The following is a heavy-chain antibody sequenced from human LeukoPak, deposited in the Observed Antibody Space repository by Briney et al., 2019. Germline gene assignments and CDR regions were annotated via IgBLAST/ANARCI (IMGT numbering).Heavy chain of an antibody. J-gene: IGHJ6*02. D-gene: IGHD2/OR15-2a*01. CDR2: ISSSSSYI. CDR1: ELPFSSFS. Sequence: GGSLGLPCEASELPFSSFSMNWFRKAQGRGLKWFSSISSSSSYIYYADSVKGRFTISRDNAKNSLYLQMNSLRAEDTAVYYCARDLSEYYYYGMDVWGQGTTATVSS. CDR3: ARDLSEYYYYGMDV. V-gene: IGHV3-21*01.